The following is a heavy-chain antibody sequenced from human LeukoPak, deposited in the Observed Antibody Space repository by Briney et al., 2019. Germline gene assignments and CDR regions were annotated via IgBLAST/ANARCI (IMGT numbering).Heavy chain of an antibody. D-gene: IGHD3-10*01. CDR2: ISAYNGNT. J-gene: IGHJ5*02. V-gene: IGHV1-18*01. Sequence: ASVKVSCKASGYTFTSYGISWVRQAPGQGLEWMGWISAYNGNTNYAQKFQGRVTITADESTSTAYMELSSLRSEDTAVYYCARGITMVRGFDPWGQGTLVTVSS. CDR1: GYTFTSYG. CDR3: ARGITMVRGFDP.